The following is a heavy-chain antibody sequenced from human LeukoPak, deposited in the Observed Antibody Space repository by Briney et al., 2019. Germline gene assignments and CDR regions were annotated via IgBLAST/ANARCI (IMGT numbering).Heavy chain of an antibody. CDR2: INAGNGNT. J-gene: IGHJ4*02. V-gene: IGHV1-3*01. CDR1: GYTFTSYA. Sequence: ASVKVSCKASGYTFTSYAMHWVRQAPGQRLEWMGWINAGNGNTKYSQKFQGRVTITRDTSASTAYMELSSLRSEDTTVYYCARGYSSGWYDYWGQGTLVTVSS. D-gene: IGHD6-19*01. CDR3: ARGYSSGWYDY.